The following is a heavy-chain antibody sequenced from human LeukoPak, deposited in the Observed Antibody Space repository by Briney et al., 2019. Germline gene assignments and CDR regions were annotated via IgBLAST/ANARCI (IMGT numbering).Heavy chain of an antibody. CDR3: ARDPLLLTYQLLSPWFDP. V-gene: IGHV3-30-3*01. CDR1: GFTFSSYA. CDR2: ISYDGSNK. D-gene: IGHD2-2*01. Sequence: GGSLGLSCAASGFTFSSYAMHWVRQAPGKGLEWVAVISYDGSNKYYADSVKGRFTISRDNSKNTLYLQMNSLRAEDTAVYYCARDPLLLTYQLLSPWFDPWGQGTLVTVSS. J-gene: IGHJ5*02.